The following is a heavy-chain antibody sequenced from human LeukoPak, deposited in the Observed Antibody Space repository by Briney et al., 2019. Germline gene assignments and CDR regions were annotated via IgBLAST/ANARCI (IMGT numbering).Heavy chain of an antibody. Sequence: PGGSLRLSCAASGFTVSSNYMSWVRQAPGKGLEWVSVIYSGGSTYYADSVKGRFTISRDNSKNTLYLQMNSLRAEDTAVYYCANGLRTPYYYYGMDVWGQGTTVTVSS. CDR3: ANGLRTPYYYYGMDV. J-gene: IGHJ6*02. V-gene: IGHV3-66*02. D-gene: IGHD4-17*01. CDR2: IYSGGST. CDR1: GFTVSSNY.